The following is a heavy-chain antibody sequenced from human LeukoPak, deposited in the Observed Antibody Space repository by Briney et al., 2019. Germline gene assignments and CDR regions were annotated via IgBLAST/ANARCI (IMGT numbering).Heavy chain of an antibody. CDR3: AKDRRGRPRDAYDI. V-gene: IGHV3-9*01. D-gene: IGHD2-15*01. CDR1: GFTFDDYA. CDR2: ISWNSGTI. Sequence: GRSLRLSCAASGFTFDDYAMHWVRQAPGKGLEWVSGISWNSGTIEYADSVKGRFTISRDNAKNSLYLQMNSLRAEDTALYYCAKDRRGRPRDAYDIWGQGTMVTVSS. J-gene: IGHJ3*02.